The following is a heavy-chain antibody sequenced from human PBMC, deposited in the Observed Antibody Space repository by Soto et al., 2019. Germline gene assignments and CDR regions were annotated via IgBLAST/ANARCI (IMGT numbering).Heavy chain of an antibody. D-gene: IGHD3-22*01. CDR2: ISYDGSNK. J-gene: IGHJ6*02. CDR1: GFTFSSYA. Sequence: QVQLVESGGGVVQPGRSLRLSCAASGFTFSSYAMQWVRQAPGKGLEWVAVISYDGSNKYYADSVKGRFTISRDNSKNTLYLQMNSLRAEDTAVYYCAREGVVTPYYGMDVWGQGTTVTVSS. V-gene: IGHV3-30-3*01. CDR3: AREGVVTPYYGMDV.